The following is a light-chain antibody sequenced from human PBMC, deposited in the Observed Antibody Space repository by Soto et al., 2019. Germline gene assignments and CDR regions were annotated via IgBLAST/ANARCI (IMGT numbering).Light chain of an antibody. Sequence: QSALTQPRSVSGSPGQSVTISCTGTSSDVGGYTYVSWYQQHPGKAPKLMIYDVSKRPSGVPDRFSGSKSGNTASLTISGLQAEDEADYYGCSYAGNYPYVFGTGTKVTVL. CDR1: SSDVGGYTY. CDR3: CSYAGNYPYV. CDR2: DVS. J-gene: IGLJ1*01. V-gene: IGLV2-11*01.